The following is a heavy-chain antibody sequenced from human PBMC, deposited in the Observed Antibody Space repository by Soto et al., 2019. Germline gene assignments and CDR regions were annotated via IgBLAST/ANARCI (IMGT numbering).Heavy chain of an antibody. CDR3: ATNYGSGSTHFDN. CDR2: IIPMLGMS. D-gene: IGHD3-10*01. J-gene: IGHJ4*02. CDR1: GDTFNFYT. V-gene: IGHV1-69*02. Sequence: QVQLVQSGAEVKTPGSSVKVSCTASGDTFNFYTLSWVRQAPGQGLEWMGRIIPMLGMSNYAQKFEGSVTMIAAKYTRTVYMVLSGMGSEDTVLYYCATNYGSGSTHFDNWGQGTLVTVSS.